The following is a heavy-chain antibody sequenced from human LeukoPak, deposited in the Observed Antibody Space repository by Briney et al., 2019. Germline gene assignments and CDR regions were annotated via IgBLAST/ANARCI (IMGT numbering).Heavy chain of an antibody. CDR1: GFTLSRYW. CDR3: AREEYGDHLW. V-gene: IGHV3-7*01. D-gene: IGHD4-17*01. J-gene: IGHJ4*02. CDR2: IKQDGSEK. Sequence: GGSLTLSCAAYGFTLSRYWMSWVRQARGKGLDWVANIKQDGSEKYYVDCVKGRFTISRGNDKNSLYLQMNNLRAEDTAVYYCAREEYGDHLWWGQGTLVTVSS.